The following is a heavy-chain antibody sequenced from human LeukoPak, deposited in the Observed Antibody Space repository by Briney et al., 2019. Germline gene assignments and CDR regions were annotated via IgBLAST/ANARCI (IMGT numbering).Heavy chain of an antibody. V-gene: IGHV3-7*01. CDR2: IKQDGSEK. D-gene: IGHD3-22*01. CDR1: GFTFSSYW. J-gene: IGHJ4*02. Sequence: GGSLRLSCAASGFTFSSYWMSWARQAPGKGLEWVANIKQDGSEKYYVDSVKGRFTISRDNAKNSLYLQMNSLRAEDTAVYYCARDRRDYYDSSGYYSDYWGQGTLVTVSS. CDR3: ARDRRDYYDSSGYYSDY.